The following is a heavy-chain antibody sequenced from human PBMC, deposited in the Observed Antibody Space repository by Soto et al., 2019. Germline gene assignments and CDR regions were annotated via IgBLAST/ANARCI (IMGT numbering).Heavy chain of an antibody. CDR2: ITSSSSTI. Sequence: PGGSLRLSCAASGFTFSSYSMNWVRQAPGKGLEWVSYITSSSSTIYYADSVKGRFTISRDNAKNSPYLQMNSLRDEDTAVYYCARSTYYYDSSGYTRPNWFDPWGQGTLVTVSS. CDR3: ARSTYYYDSSGYTRPNWFDP. V-gene: IGHV3-48*02. D-gene: IGHD3-22*01. J-gene: IGHJ5*02. CDR1: GFTFSSYS.